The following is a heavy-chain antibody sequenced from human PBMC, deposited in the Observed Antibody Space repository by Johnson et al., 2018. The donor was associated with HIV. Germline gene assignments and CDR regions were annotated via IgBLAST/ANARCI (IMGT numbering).Heavy chain of an antibody. D-gene: IGHD3-22*01. CDR1: GFTFSNAW. V-gene: IGHV3-15*01. CDR2: LKSKTDGGTP. CDR3: TTEDSSGYNSLGAFDI. Sequence: VQLVESGGGVVQPGGSLRLSCAASGFTFSNAWMSWVRQAPGKGLEWVGRLKSKTDGGTPEYAAPVKGRFTISRDDSKNSLSLQLNSLKTEDTAVYYCTTEDSSGYNSLGAFDIWGPGTMVTVSS. J-gene: IGHJ3*02.